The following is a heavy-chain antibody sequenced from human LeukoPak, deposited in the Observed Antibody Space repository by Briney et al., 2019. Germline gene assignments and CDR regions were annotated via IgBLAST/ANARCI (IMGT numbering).Heavy chain of an antibody. CDR3: ATYQAVAGHFDY. CDR1: GGSISSHY. D-gene: IGHD6-19*01. Sequence: PSETLSLTCNVSGGSISSHYWSWIRQPPGKGLEWVGYIYPSGSTTNYNPSLKSRVTISVDTSKNKFSLELRSVTDADTAVCYCATYQAVAGHFDYWGQGTLVTVSS. CDR2: IYPSGSTT. V-gene: IGHV4-59*11. J-gene: IGHJ4*02.